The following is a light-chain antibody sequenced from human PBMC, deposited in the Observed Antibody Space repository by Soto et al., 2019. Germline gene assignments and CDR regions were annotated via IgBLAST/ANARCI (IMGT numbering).Light chain of an antibody. V-gene: IGKV3-11*01. CDR1: ETVYNY. J-gene: IGKJ1*01. Sequence: VLTQSPATLSVSPGERATLSCRASETVYNYLAWYQQKPGQAPRLLIYDTSNRAAGIPARFVGSGSGTDFTLTISSLEPDDFAVYYCQQYGTSPQTFGQGTKVDIK. CDR2: DTS. CDR3: QQYGTSPQT.